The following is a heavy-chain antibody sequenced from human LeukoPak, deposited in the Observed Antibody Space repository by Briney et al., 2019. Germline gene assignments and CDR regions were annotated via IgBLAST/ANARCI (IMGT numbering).Heavy chain of an antibody. V-gene: IGHV3-33*01. J-gene: IGHJ3*01. D-gene: IGHD3-16*02. CDR3: ARDIELSA. CDR1: GFTFSNYG. CDR2: IWYDGSKE. Sequence: QSGGSLRLSCAGSGFTFSNYGIHWVRQAPGKGLEWVAVIWYDGSKEAYADSVKGRFTVSRDNPRNTVYLQMNSLRAEDTAVYYCARDIELSAWGLGTMVTVSS.